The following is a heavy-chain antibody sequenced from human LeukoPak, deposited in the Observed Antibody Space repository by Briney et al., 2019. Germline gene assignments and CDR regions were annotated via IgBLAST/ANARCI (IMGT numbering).Heavy chain of an antibody. CDR1: GFTFSSYA. Sequence: GGSLRLSCAASGFTFSSYAMSWVRQAPGKGLEWVSAISGSGGSTYYADSVKGRFTISRDNSKNTLYLQMNSLRAEDTAVYYCAKDKSWEATGTLTVLDYWGQGTLVTVSS. CDR3: AKDKSWEATGTLTVLDY. D-gene: IGHD1-1*01. CDR2: ISGSGGST. V-gene: IGHV3-23*01. J-gene: IGHJ4*02.